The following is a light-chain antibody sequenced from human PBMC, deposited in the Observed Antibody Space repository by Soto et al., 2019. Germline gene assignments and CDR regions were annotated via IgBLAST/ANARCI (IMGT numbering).Light chain of an antibody. CDR1: NSNVGSYY. Sequence: QSVLTQPPSASGTPGQRVTISCSGSNSNVGSYYVYWYQQLPGTAPKLLIYRANQRPSGVPDRSSGSKSGTSASLAISGLRSEDEADYYCASWDDSLSGVVFGGGTKLTVL. J-gene: IGLJ2*01. CDR3: ASWDDSLSGVV. CDR2: RAN. V-gene: IGLV1-47*01.